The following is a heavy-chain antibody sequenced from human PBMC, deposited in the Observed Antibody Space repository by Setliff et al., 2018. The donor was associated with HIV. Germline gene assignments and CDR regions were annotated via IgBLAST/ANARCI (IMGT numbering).Heavy chain of an antibody. V-gene: IGHV4-39*07. D-gene: IGHD6-6*01. CDR3: ARVSRGGSSPGWFDP. J-gene: IGHJ5*02. CDR2: IYYSGGT. CDR1: GGSISSSSHY. Sequence: PSETLSLTCTGSGGSISSSSHYWGWIRQPPGKGLEWIGSIYYSGGTYYNPSLKSRVTISVDTSKNQFSLKLSSVTAADTAVYYCARVSRGGSSPGWFDPWGQGTLVTVSS.